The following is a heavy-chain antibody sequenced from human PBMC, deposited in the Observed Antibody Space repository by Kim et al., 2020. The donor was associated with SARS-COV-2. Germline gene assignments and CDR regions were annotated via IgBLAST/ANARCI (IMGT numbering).Heavy chain of an antibody. V-gene: IGHV5-10-1*01. J-gene: IGHJ6*02. CDR2: IDPSDSYT. CDR1: GYSFTSYW. D-gene: IGHD2-2*01. Sequence: GESLKISCKGSGYSFTSYWISWVRQMPGKGLEWMGRIDPSDSYTNYSPSFQGHVTIPAHKSISTAYLQWRSLRASDTAMYYCANEGYCSSTSGYYYYGMDVWGQGTTVTVSS. CDR3: ANEGYCSSTSGYYYYGMDV.